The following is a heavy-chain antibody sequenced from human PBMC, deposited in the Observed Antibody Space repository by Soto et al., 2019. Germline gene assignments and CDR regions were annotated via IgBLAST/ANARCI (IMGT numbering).Heavy chain of an antibody. J-gene: IGHJ3*02. CDR1: GFTFSSYE. Sequence: EVQLVESGGGLVQPGGSLRLSCAASGFTFSSYEMNWVRQAPGKGLEWVSYISSSGSTIYYADSVKGRFTISRDNAKNSLYLTMNSLRAEDTAFYYCAGDGNGDDAFDIWGEGAMVTVSS. D-gene: IGHD7-27*01. CDR2: ISSSGSTI. V-gene: IGHV3-48*03. CDR3: AGDGNGDDAFDI.